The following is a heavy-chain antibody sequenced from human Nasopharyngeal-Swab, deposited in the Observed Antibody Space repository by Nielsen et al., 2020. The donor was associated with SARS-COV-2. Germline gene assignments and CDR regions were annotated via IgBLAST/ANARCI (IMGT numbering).Heavy chain of an antibody. D-gene: IGHD1-26*01. J-gene: IGHJ6*03. V-gene: IGHV3-21*01. CDR2: ISGSGSYV. CDR3: ARIAGRGSIYYYYMDV. Sequence: GGSLRLSCAASGFTFSNYNLNWVRQAPGKGLEWVSSISGSGSYVYYADSVKGRFTISKDSAKNSLYLQMNSLRADDTAVYFCARIAGRGSIYYYYMDVWGTGTTVTVSS. CDR1: GFTFSNYN.